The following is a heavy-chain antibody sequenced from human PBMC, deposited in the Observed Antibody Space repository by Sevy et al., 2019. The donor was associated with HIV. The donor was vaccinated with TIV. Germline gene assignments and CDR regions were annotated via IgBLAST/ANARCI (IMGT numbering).Heavy chain of an antibody. J-gene: IGHJ3*02. D-gene: IGHD3-22*01. CDR1: GGSVSSGSYY. CDR2: IYYSGST. CDR3: ARRDYYDSSGYPAHAFDI. Sequence: SETLSLTCTVSGGSVSSGSYYWSWIRQPPGKGLEWIGYIYYSGSTNYNPSLKSRVTISVDTSKNQFSLKLSSVTAADTAVYYCARRDYYDSSGYPAHAFDIWGQGTMVTVSS. V-gene: IGHV4-61*01.